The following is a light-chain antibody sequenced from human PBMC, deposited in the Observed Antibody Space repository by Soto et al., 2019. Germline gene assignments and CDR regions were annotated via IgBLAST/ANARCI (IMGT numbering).Light chain of an antibody. CDR2: DAS. CDR1: QTVRNNY. J-gene: IGKJ5*01. Sequence: EFFLTQSPGTLSLSRWEIATLSCRASQTVRNNYLAWYQQKPGQAPRLLIYDASSRATGIPDRFSGGGSGTDFTLTISRLEPEDFAVYYCQQYGSSFGQGTRLEIK. CDR3: QQYGSS. V-gene: IGKV3-20*01.